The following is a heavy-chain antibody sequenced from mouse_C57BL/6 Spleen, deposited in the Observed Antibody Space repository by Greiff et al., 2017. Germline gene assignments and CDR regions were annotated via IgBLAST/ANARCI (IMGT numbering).Heavy chain of an antibody. CDR1: GYTFTSYW. V-gene: IGHV1-61*01. CDR2: IYPSDSET. J-gene: IGHJ1*03. CDR3: ARGEGSTWYFDV. Sequence: QVQLQQPGAELVRPGSSVKLSCKASGYTFTSYWMDWVKQRPGQGLEWIGNIYPSDSETHYNQKFKDKATLTVDKSSSTAYMQLSSLTSEDSAVYYWARGEGSTWYFDVWGTGTTVTVSS.